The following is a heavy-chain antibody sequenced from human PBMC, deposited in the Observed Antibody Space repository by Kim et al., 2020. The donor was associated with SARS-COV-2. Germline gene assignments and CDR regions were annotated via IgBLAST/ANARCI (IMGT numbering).Heavy chain of an antibody. CDR3: ARLAGFLEWFFGSANGMDV. CDR2: INHSGST. J-gene: IGHJ6*02. D-gene: IGHD3-3*01. CDR1: GGSFSGYY. V-gene: IGHV4-34*01. Sequence: SETLSLTCAVYGGSFSGYYWSWIRQPPGKGLEWIGEINHSGSTNYNPSLKSRVTISVDTSKNQFSLKLSSVTAADTAVYYCARLAGFLEWFFGSANGMDVWGQGTTVTVSS.